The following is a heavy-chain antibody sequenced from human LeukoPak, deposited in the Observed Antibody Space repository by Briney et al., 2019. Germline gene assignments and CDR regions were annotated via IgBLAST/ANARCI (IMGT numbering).Heavy chain of an antibody. Sequence: PGGSLRLSCAASGFTVSSNYMSWVRQAPGKGLEWVSVIYSGGRIYYADSVKGRFTISRDNSKNTLYLQMNSLRAEDTAVYYCARDPGGDGGSNYYFDYWGQGTLVTVSS. V-gene: IGHV3-66*01. CDR3: ARDPGGDGGSNYYFDY. CDR2: IYSGGRI. D-gene: IGHD3-16*01. J-gene: IGHJ4*02. CDR1: GFTVSSNY.